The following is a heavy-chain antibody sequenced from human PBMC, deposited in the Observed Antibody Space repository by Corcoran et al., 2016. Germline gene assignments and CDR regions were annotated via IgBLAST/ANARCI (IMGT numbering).Heavy chain of an antibody. J-gene: IGHJ4*02. CDR2: ISYDGSNK. V-gene: IGHV3-30*03. Sequence: QVQLVESGGGVVQPGRSLRLSCAASGFTFSSYGMHWVRQAPGKGLEWVAVISYDGSNKYYADSVKGRFTISRDNSKNTLYLQMRSLRAEDTAVYYCATAAAIDYWGQGTLVTVSS. CDR1: GFTFSSYG. D-gene: IGHD2-2*02. CDR3: ATAAAIDY.